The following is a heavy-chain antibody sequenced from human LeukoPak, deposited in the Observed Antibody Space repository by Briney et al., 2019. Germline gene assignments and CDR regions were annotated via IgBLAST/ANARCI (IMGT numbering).Heavy chain of an antibody. D-gene: IGHD1-26*01. CDR3: ASQNSGSYFSPFDY. CDR1: GFTFSTYA. Sequence: GGSLRLSCAASGFTFSTYAMHWVRQAPGKGLEWVAVISYDGSNKYYADSVKGRFTISRDNAKNSLYLQMNSLRAEDTAVYYCASQNSGSYFSPFDYWGQGTLVTVSS. CDR2: ISYDGSNK. V-gene: IGHV3-30-3*01. J-gene: IGHJ4*02.